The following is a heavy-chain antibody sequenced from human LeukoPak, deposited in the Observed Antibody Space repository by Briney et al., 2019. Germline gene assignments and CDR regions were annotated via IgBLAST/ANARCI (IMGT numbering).Heavy chain of an antibody. CDR1: GFSLSTYE. J-gene: IGHJ4*02. CDR3: ARGRWLPSSEFGDY. V-gene: IGHV3-48*03. CDR2: ISSSGSTI. Sequence: GGSLRLSCVASGFSLSTYEMNWVRQAPGKGLEWVSYISSSGSTIYYADSVKGRFPISRDNAKNSLYLQMNSLRAEDTAVYYCARGRWLPSSEFGDYWGQGTLVTVSS. D-gene: IGHD5-12*01.